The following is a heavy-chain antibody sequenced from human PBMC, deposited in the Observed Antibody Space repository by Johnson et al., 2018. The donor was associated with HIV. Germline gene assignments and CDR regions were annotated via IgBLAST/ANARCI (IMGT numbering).Heavy chain of an antibody. CDR1: GFTFSSYA. Sequence: QMLLVESGGGVVQPGRSLRLSCAASGFTFSSYAMHWVRQAPGKGLEWVAVISYAGSNKYYADSVMGRFTISRDNSKNTLYLQMNSLRAEDTAVYYCAKDRYYDSSGPDAFDIWGQGTMVTVSS. V-gene: IGHV3-30*04. J-gene: IGHJ3*02. CDR2: ISYAGSNK. D-gene: IGHD3-22*01. CDR3: AKDRYYDSSGPDAFDI.